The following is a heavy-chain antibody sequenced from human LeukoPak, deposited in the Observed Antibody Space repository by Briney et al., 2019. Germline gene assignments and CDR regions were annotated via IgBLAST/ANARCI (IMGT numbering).Heavy chain of an antibody. D-gene: IGHD6-13*01. Sequence: SETLSLTCIVSGGSISSYYWSWIRQPAGKGLEWIGRIYTSGSTNYNPSLKSRVTMSVDTSKNQFSLKLSSVTAADTAVYYCARVDISSRSFDYWGQGTLVTVSS. V-gene: IGHV4-4*07. J-gene: IGHJ4*02. CDR1: GGSISSYY. CDR2: IYTSGST. CDR3: ARVDISSRSFDY.